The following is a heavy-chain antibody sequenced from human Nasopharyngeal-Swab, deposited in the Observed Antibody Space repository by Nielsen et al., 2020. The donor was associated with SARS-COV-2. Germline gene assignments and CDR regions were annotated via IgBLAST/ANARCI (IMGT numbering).Heavy chain of an antibody. CDR3: ARHYDFWSGYYNSHFYGMDV. D-gene: IGHD3-3*01. J-gene: IGHJ6*02. CDR1: GFTFSKFY. V-gene: IGHV3-7*01. Sequence: GESLKISCAASGFTFSKFYMSWVRQAAGKGLEWVANIKHDGSAKYYADSVKGRFTISRDNAKSSLHLQMNSLRAEDTAVYYCARHYDFWSGYYNSHFYGMDVWGQGTTVTVSS. CDR2: IKHDGSAK.